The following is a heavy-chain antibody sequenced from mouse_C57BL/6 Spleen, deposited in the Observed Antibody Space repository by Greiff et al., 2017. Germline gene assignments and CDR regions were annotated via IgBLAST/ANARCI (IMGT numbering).Heavy chain of an antibody. J-gene: IGHJ2*01. Sequence: DVMLVESGGGLVQPGGSLSLSCAASGFTFTDYYMSWVRQPPGKALEWMGFIRNKANGNTTEYSASVKGRFTISRDNSQSILYLQMNALGAEDRATYYCTSYSHYYFDYWGQGTTLTGSS. D-gene: IGHD2-13*01. CDR2: IRNKANGNTT. V-gene: IGHV7-3*01. CDR3: TSYSHYYFDY. CDR1: GFTFTDYY.